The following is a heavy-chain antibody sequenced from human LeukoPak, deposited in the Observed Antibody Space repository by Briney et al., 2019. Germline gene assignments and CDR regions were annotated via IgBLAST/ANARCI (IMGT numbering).Heavy chain of an antibody. CDR3: ARLGSYFDY. CDR1: GGSFNSYY. V-gene: IGHV4-59*08. J-gene: IGHJ4*02. Sequence: SETLSLTCTVSGGSFNSYYWSWIRQPPGQGLEWIGYIYYSGSVNYNPSLKRRVTISVDTSKNQFSLKLSSVTAADTAVYYCARLGSYFDYWGQGTLVTVSS. CDR2: IYYSGSV.